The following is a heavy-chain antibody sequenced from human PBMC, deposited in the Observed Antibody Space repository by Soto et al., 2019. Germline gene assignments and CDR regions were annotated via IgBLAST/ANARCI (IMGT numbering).Heavy chain of an antibody. D-gene: IGHD6-13*01. J-gene: IGHJ3*02. CDR2: TYYRSKWSN. V-gene: IGHV6-1*01. CDR3: ARGYSSSWYVGGAFDI. CDR1: GDSVSSNSAA. Sequence: PSQTLSLTCAISGDSVSSNSAAWNWIRQSPSRGLEWLGRTYYRSKWSNDSAVSVKSRITINPDTSKNQFSLQLNSVTPEDTAVYYCARGYSSSWYVGGAFDIWGQGTMVTVSS.